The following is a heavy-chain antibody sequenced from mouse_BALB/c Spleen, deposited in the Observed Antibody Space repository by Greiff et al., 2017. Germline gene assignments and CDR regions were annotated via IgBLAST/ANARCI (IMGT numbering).Heavy chain of an antibody. CDR2: ILPGSGST. D-gene: IGHD2-4*01. CDR1: GYTFSSYW. CDR3: ARGGDYDEGAGFDY. J-gene: IGHJ2*01. V-gene: IGHV1-9*01. Sequence: VQLQQSGAELMKPGASVKISCKATGYTFSSYWIEWVKQRPGHGLEWIGEILPGSGSTNYNEKFKGKATFTADTSSNTAYMQLSSLTSEDSAVYYWARGGDYDEGAGFDYWGQGTTLTVSS.